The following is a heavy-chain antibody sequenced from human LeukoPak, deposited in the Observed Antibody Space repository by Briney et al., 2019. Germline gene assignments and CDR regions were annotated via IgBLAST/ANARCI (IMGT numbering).Heavy chain of an antibody. Sequence: SVKVSCKASGGTFTSYAISWVRQAPGQALEWIGGSIPIFGTTNYAQKFQARVTITADESTSPAYMQLSSLRSEDTAVYYCARDGSNGDIFDYWGQGTLVTVSS. D-gene: IGHD4-17*01. CDR2: SIPIFGTT. J-gene: IGHJ4*02. CDR1: GGTFTSYA. CDR3: ARDGSNGDIFDY. V-gene: IGHV1-69*13.